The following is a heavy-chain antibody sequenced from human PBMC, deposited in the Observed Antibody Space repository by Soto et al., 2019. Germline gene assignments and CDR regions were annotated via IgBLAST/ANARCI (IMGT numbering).Heavy chain of an antibody. Sequence: QVQLIQSAAEVKKPGASVKVSCKASGYTFIRYGITWVRQAPGQGLEWMGWISGYNDYTSYAQKLRDTVTMTADTSATTAYIQLRSLRSDDTAVSYCARGAYYDNTWGKLRYSRLDVWRQGTTVTVSS. CDR2: ISGYNDYT. V-gene: IGHV1-18*01. CDR3: ARGAYYDNTWGKLRYSRLDV. CDR1: GYTFIRYG. D-gene: IGHD3-16*01. J-gene: IGHJ6*02.